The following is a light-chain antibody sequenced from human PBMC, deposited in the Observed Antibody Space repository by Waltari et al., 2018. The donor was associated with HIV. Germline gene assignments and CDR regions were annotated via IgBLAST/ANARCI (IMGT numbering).Light chain of an antibody. CDR3: QWYGSRRQRV. V-gene: IGLV6-57*03. Sequence: NFMLTQPHSVSGSPGKTVTLPCSRSRGSFASHYVQGYRQRPGRAATTRSVEDNQRPSGGPDRFSGSIDSAANSAALAIAGLKTGEEADYYGQWYGSRRQRVVGGGSKVT. CDR1: RGSFASHY. J-gene: IGLJ3*02. CDR2: EDN.